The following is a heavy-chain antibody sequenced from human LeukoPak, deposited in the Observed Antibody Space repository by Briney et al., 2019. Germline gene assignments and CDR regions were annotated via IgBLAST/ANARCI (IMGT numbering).Heavy chain of an antibody. J-gene: IGHJ4*02. CDR2: ISGSGGST. Sequence: QTGGSLRLSCAASGFTFSTYAMSWVRQAPGKGLEWVSSISGSGGSTYYADSVKGRFTISRDNSKNTLYLQMNSLRAEDTAVYYCVGSHDFWSGSGYWGQGTLVTVSS. CDR3: VGSHDFWSGSGY. D-gene: IGHD3-3*01. CDR1: GFTFSTYA. V-gene: IGHV3-23*01.